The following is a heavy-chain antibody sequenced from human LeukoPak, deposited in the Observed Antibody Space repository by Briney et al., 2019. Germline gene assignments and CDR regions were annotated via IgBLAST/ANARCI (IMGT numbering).Heavy chain of an antibody. CDR3: AKRAVAGCFDY. D-gene: IGHD6-19*01. V-gene: IGHV3-30*02. CDR2: IRYDGSNK. Sequence: PGGSLRLSCAESGFTFSSSGLHWVRQAPGKGLEWVAFIRYDGSNKYSADSVKGRFTISRDNSKNTLYLQRNSLRAEDTAVHYCAKRAVAGCFDYWGQGTLVTVSS. CDR1: GFTFSSSG. J-gene: IGHJ4*02.